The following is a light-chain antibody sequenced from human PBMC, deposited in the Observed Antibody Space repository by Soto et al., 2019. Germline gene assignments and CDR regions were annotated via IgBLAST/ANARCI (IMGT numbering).Light chain of an antibody. J-gene: IGLJ2*01. CDR3: SSYTSSGTLVV. CDR2: DVS. CDR1: SSDVGGYNY. V-gene: IGLV2-14*01. Sequence: SALTQPASVSGSPGQSITLSCTGTSSDVGGYNYVSWYQQHPGKAPKLMIYDVSSRPSGVSNRFSGSKSGNTASLTISGLQAEDEADYYCSSYTSSGTLVVFGGGTKVTVL.